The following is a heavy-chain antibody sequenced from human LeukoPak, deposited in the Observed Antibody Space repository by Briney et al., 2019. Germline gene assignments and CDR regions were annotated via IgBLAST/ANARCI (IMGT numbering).Heavy chain of an antibody. Sequence: GASVKVSCKASGGTFSSYAISWVRQAPGQGLEWMGGIIPIFGTANYAQKFQGRVTITADESTSTAYMELSSLRSEDTAVYYCARWGPGATMVRGVIIEEDYWGQGTLVTVSS. V-gene: IGHV1-69*13. CDR2: IIPIFGTA. J-gene: IGHJ4*02. CDR3: ARWGPGATMVRGVIIEEDY. CDR1: GGTFSSYA. D-gene: IGHD3-10*01.